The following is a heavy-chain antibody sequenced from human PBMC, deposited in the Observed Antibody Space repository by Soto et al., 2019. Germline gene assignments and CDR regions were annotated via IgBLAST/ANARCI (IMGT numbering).Heavy chain of an antibody. CDR2: ISSSGSTI. CDR3: ARDRAVPKTRRAFDI. D-gene: IGHD6-19*01. Sequence: PGGSLRLSCAASGFTFSSYEMNWVRQAPGKGLEWVSYISSSGSTIYYADSVKGRFTISRDNAKNSLYLQMNSLRAEDTAVYYCARDRAVPKTRRAFDIWGQGTMVTVSS. J-gene: IGHJ3*02. V-gene: IGHV3-48*03. CDR1: GFTFSSYE.